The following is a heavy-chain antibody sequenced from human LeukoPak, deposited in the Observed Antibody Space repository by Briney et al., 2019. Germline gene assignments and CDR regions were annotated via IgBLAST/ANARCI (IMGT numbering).Heavy chain of an antibody. Sequence: GRSLRLSCAASGFTFSSYGMHWVRQAPGKGLEWVAVIWYDGSNKYYADSVKGRFTISRDNSKNTLYLQMNSLRAEDTAVYYCARIRYFYDSSDYYHPSYFDYWGQGTLVAVSS. J-gene: IGHJ4*02. CDR2: IWYDGSNK. CDR3: ARIRYFYDSSDYYHPSYFDY. D-gene: IGHD3-22*01. CDR1: GFTFSSYG. V-gene: IGHV3-33*01.